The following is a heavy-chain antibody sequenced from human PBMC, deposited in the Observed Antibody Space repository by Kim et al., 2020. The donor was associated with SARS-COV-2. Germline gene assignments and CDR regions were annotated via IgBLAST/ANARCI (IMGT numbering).Heavy chain of an antibody. CDR1: GFTFSSYG. J-gene: IGHJ4*02. CDR2: ISYDGSNK. D-gene: IGHD3-16*01. Sequence: GGSLRLSCAASGFTFSSYGMHWVRQAPGKGLEWVAVISYDGSNKYYADSVKGRFTISRDNSKNTLYLQMNSLRAEDTAVYYCAKDEHVTTFLPFDYWGQGTLVTVSS. V-gene: IGHV3-30*18. CDR3: AKDEHVTTFLPFDY.